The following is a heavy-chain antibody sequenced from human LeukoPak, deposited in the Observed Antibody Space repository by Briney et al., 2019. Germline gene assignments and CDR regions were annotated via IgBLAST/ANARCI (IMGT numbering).Heavy chain of an antibody. CDR1: GYSISTGYY. D-gene: IGHD6-19*01. CDR3: ARDQDGGWYRLFLRGVGDDYFDY. V-gene: IGHV4-38-2*02. CDR2: FYHGGST. J-gene: IGHJ4*02. Sequence: SETLSLTCTVSGYSISTGYYWDWIRQPPGKGLEWIGTFYHGGSTYYNPSLKSRVTISVDTSKNQFSLNLTSVTAADTAVYYCARDQDGGWYRLFLRGVGDDYFDYWGQGTLVTVSS.